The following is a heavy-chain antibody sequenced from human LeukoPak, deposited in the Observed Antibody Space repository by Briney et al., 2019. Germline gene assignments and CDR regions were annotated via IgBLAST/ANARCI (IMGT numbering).Heavy chain of an antibody. CDR3: ARGAHGPEC. D-gene: IGHD1-14*01. CDR2: ISVDGTRT. J-gene: IGHJ4*02. Sequence: PGGSLRLSCAASGVPFNIYWMHWVRQVPGKGLEWVSHISVDGTRTTYADSVKGRFTISRDNAKNMLYLEMNSLRSEDTGVYYYARGAHGPECWGQGTLVSV. CDR1: GVPFNIYW. V-gene: IGHV3-74*03.